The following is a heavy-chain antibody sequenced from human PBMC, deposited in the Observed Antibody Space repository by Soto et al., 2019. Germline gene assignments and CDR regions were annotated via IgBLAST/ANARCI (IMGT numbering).Heavy chain of an antibody. CDR1: GGSISSYY. V-gene: IGHV4-59*01. J-gene: IGHJ5*02. CDR2: IYYSGST. CDR3: ARAVVDYDNHAVVIDP. Sequence: SETLSLTCTVSGGSISSYYWSWIRQPPGKGLEWIGYIYYSGSTNYNPSLKSRVTISVDTSKNQFSLKLSSVTAADTAVYYCARAVVDYDNHAVVIDPWGQGTLVTVSS. D-gene: IGHD3-22*01.